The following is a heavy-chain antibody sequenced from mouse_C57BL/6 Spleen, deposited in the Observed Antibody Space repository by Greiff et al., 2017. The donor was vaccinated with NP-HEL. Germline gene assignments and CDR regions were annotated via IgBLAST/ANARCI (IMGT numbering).Heavy chain of an antibody. J-gene: IGHJ4*01. Sequence: VQLQQSGAELARPGASVKLSCKASGYTFTSYGISWVKQRTGQGLEWIGEIYPRSGNTYYNEKFKGKATLTADKYSSTAYMELRSLTSEDSAVYFCARSGDYAYAMDYWGQGTSVTVSS. V-gene: IGHV1-81*01. CDR2: IYPRSGNT. D-gene: IGHD2-4*01. CDR1: GYTFTSYG. CDR3: ARSGDYAYAMDY.